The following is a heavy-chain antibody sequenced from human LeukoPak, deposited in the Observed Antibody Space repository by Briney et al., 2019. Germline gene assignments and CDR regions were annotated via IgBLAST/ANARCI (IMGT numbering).Heavy chain of an antibody. CDR3: ARRRGGTYYFDY. Sequence: SETLSPTCTVSGGSISSYYWSRILQPPGKGLEWIGHIYTSGSTNYNPSLKSRVAISVDTSKNQFSLKMNFVTAADTAVYFCARRRGGTYYFDYWGQGTLVTVSS. J-gene: IGHJ4*02. CDR2: IYTSGST. V-gene: IGHV4-4*09. D-gene: IGHD1-26*01. CDR1: GGSISSYY.